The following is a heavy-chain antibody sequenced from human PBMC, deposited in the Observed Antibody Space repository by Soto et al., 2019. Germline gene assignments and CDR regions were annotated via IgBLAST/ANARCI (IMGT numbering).Heavy chain of an antibody. V-gene: IGHV1-69*13. CDR1: GGTFSSYA. CDR3: ARRRTYYYDSSGSHYYYGMDV. D-gene: IGHD3-22*01. CDR2: IIPIFGTA. Sequence: SVKVSCKASGGTFSSYAISWVRQAPGQGLEWMGGIIPIFGTANYAQKFQGRVTITADESTSTAYMELSSLRSEDTAVYYCARRRTYYYDSSGSHYYYGMDVWGQGTTVTVSS. J-gene: IGHJ6*02.